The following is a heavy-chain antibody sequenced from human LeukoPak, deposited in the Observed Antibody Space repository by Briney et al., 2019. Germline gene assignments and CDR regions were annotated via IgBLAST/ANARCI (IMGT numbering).Heavy chain of an antibody. V-gene: IGHV1-69*13. J-gene: IGHJ4*02. CDR1: GGTFVSYA. D-gene: IGHD3-10*01. Sequence: SVKVSCKASGGTFVSYAISWVRQAPGQGLEWMGGIIPIFGTANYAQKFQGRVTITADESTSTAYMELSSLRSEDTAVYYCAIPREGDSGSFYDWGQGTLVTVSS. CDR3: AIPREGDSGSFYD. CDR2: IIPIFGTA.